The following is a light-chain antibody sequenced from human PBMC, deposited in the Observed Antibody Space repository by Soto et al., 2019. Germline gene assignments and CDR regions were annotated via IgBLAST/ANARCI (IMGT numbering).Light chain of an antibody. CDR2: GAS. Sequence: DVQMTQSPSTLSASVGDSVTLTCRASQAINIWLAWYQQKPGKAPKLLIYGASTLESGVPSRFSGSGSGTEFTLTIYSLQPDDFATYYCQHYNSYSEAFGQGTKVELK. CDR1: QAINIW. J-gene: IGKJ1*01. V-gene: IGKV1-5*01. CDR3: QHYNSYSEA.